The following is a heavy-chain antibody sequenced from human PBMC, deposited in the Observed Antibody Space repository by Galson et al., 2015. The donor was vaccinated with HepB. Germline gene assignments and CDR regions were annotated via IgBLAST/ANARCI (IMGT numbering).Heavy chain of an antibody. CDR3: ARQTSPTFIAGTGTGALDI. V-gene: IGHV5-51*01. CDR2: IHPGDSDT. CDR1: EFSFTSYW. D-gene: IGHD1-7*01. Sequence: QSGAEVKKPGESLEISCKGSEFSFTSYWIGWVRQMPGKGLEWMGIIHPGDSDTRYSPSFQGLVTISADKSIRAAYLQWSSLKASDTAMYYCARQTSPTFIAGTGTGALDIWGQGTMVTVSS. J-gene: IGHJ3*02.